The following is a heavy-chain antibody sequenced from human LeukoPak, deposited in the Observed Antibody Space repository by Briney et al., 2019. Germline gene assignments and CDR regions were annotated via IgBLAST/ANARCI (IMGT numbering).Heavy chain of an antibody. D-gene: IGHD2-15*01. V-gene: IGHV3-13*04. Sequence: GGSLRLSCAASGFTFSSYDMHWVRQATGKGLEWVSAIGTAGDTYYPGSVKGRFTISRENAKNSLYLQMNSLRAGDTAVYYCASGSYCSGGSCYSQGAFDIWGQGTMVTVSS. CDR2: IGTAGDT. J-gene: IGHJ3*02. CDR3: ASGSYCSGGSCYSQGAFDI. CDR1: GFTFSSYD.